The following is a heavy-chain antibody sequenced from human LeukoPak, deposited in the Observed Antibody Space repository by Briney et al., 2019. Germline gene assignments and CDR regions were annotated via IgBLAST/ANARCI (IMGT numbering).Heavy chain of an antibody. V-gene: IGHV4-30-2*01. Sequence: TLSLTCAVSGGSISNGGYSWSWIRQPPGKGLEWIAYIYHSGSTYYNPSLKSRVTISVDRSKNQFSLKLSSVTAADTAVYYCARTRYYDSSGYLNWFDPWGQGTLVTVSS. J-gene: IGHJ5*02. CDR2: IYHSGST. D-gene: IGHD3-22*01. CDR1: GGSISNGGYS. CDR3: ARTRYYDSSGYLNWFDP.